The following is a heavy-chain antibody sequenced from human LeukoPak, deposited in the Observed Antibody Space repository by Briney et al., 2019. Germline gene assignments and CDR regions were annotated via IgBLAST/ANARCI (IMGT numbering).Heavy chain of an antibody. CDR2: IYYSGNT. CDR1: GGSFSGYY. V-gene: IGHV4-59*01. D-gene: IGHD3-10*01. J-gene: IGHJ4*02. CDR3: AALMVRGVIEDY. Sequence: SETLSLTCAVYGGSFSGYYWSWIRQPPGKGLEWIGYIYYSGNTNYNPSLKSRVTISVDTSENQFSLRLTSVTAADTAVYYCAALMVRGVIEDYWGQGTLVTVSS.